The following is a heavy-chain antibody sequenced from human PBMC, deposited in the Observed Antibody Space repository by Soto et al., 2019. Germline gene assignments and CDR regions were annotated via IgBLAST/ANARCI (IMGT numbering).Heavy chain of an antibody. D-gene: IGHD2-2*02. V-gene: IGHV1-69*13. CDR2: IIPIFGTA. CDR3: ARDRTGIVVVPAAIGRAYWFDP. Sequence: SVKVSCKASGGTFSSYAISWVRQAPGQGLEWMGGIIPIFGTANYAQKFQGRVTITADESTSTAYMELSSLRSEDTAVYYCARDRTGIVVVPAAIGRAYWFDPWG. CDR1: GGTFSSYA. J-gene: IGHJ5*02.